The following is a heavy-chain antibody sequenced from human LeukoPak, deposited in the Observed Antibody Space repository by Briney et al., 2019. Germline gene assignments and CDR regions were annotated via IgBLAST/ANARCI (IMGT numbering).Heavy chain of an antibody. CDR1: GWSFSRYY. CDR3: ARVGPPVLVVYAYWFDP. CDR2: INHSGST. V-gene: IGHV4-34*01. Sequence: PSETLSLTCPVYGWSFSRYYWSWIRQPPGKGREWIGEINHSGSTNYNPSLKSRVTISVDTSKNQFSLKLSSVTAPDTAVYYCARVGPPVLVVYAYWFDPWGQGTLVTVSS. J-gene: IGHJ5*02. D-gene: IGHD2-8*02.